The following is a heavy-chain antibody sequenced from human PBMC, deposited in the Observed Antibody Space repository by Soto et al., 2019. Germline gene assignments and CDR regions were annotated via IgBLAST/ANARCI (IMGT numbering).Heavy chain of an antibody. CDR1: GFTFSSYA. Sequence: GGSLRLSCSASGFTFSSYAMHWVRQAPGKGLDHVSSTNKNGVITYYADSVKGRFTISRDNSKNMLYLQMSNLRAEDTAVYYCVKGSSTDYYLGYYGMDGWGQGTTVTVSS. D-gene: IGHD3-22*01. CDR2: TNKNGVIT. J-gene: IGHJ6*02. V-gene: IGHV3-64D*06. CDR3: VKGSSTDYYLGYYGMDG.